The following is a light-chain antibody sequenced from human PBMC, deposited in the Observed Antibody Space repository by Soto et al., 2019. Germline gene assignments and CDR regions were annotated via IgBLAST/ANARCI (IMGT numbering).Light chain of an antibody. CDR2: GDS. Sequence: QPVLTQPPSVSGAPGQRVTISCTGSSSNIGAGYNVHWYQQVPGTAPKLLIYGDSNRPSGVPDRFSGSKSGTSASLAITGLHAEDEADYYCKSYDSSLSGWLFGGGTKVTVL. V-gene: IGLV1-40*01. J-gene: IGLJ3*02. CDR1: SSNIGAGYN. CDR3: KSYDSSLSGWL.